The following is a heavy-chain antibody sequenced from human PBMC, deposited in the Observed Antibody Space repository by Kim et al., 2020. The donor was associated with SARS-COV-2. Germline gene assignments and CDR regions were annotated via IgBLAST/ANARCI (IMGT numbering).Heavy chain of an antibody. CDR3: AKGRGQWEQLFDY. J-gene: IGHJ4*02. CDR2: ISSSGSTT. Sequence: GGSLRLSCAASGFTFSNYVMNWVRQAPGKGLEWVSGISSSGSTTYDADSVKGRFTISRDNSKNTLYLQVNSLRAEDTAVYYCAKGRGQWEQLFDYWGQGTLLTVSS. V-gene: IGHV3-23*01. CDR1: GFTFSNYV. D-gene: IGHD1-26*01.